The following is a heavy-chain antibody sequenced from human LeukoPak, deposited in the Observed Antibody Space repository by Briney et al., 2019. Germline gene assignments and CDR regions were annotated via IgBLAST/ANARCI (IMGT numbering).Heavy chain of an antibody. J-gene: IGHJ4*02. CDR3: ARYYDILTGYIDY. D-gene: IGHD3-9*01. V-gene: IGHV1-69*01. CDR1: GGTFSSYA. CDR2: IIPIFGTA. Sequence: SVKVSCKASGGTFSSYAISWVRQAPGQGLEWMGGIIPIFGTANYAQKFQGRVTITADESTSTAYMELRSLRSDDTAVYYCARYYDILTGYIDYWGQGTLVTVSS.